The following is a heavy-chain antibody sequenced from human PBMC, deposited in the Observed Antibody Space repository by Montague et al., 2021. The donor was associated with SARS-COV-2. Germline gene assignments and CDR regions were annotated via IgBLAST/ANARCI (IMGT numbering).Heavy chain of an antibody. CDR2: N. Sequence: NDYAVSVKSRITITPDTSKNQISLQLNSVTPEDTAVYYCARTSASSDDWGQGTLFTVSS. J-gene: IGHJ4*02. D-gene: IGHD1-26*01. CDR3: ARTSASSDD. V-gene: IGHV6-1*01.